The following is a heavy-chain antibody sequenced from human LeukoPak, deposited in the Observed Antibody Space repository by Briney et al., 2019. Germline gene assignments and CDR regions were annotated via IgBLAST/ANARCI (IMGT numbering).Heavy chain of an antibody. V-gene: IGHV3-74*01. D-gene: IGHD3-9*01. CDR3: AKCPRSSYYDILTGYYAAFDY. CDR1: GFTFSSYW. Sequence: PGGSLRLSCAASGFTFSSYWMHWVRQAPGKGLVWVSRINSDGSSTSYADSVKGRFTISRDNSKNTLYLQMNSLRAEDTAVYYCAKCPRSSYYDILTGYYAAFDYWGQGTLVTASS. J-gene: IGHJ4*02. CDR2: INSDGSST.